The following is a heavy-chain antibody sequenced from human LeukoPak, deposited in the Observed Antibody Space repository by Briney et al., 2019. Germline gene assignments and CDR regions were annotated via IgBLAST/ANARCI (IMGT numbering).Heavy chain of an antibody. J-gene: IGHJ4*02. Sequence: ASVKVSCKASGYTFTGYYIHWVRQAPGQGLEWMGWINPNSGGTNYAQKFQGRVTMTRDRSINTAYMDLRRLTYAARPVYSCARDNPAEAALDFWGQGTLVTVSS. D-gene: IGHD1-14*01. CDR3: ARDNPAEAALDF. V-gene: IGHV1-2*02. CDR1: GYTFTGYY. CDR2: INPNSGGT.